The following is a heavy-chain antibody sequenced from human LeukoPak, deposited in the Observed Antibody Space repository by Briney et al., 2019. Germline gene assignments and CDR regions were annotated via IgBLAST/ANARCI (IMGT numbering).Heavy chain of an antibody. CDR1: GFTFNSYA. Sequence: GGSLRLSCAASGFTFNSYAMGWVRQAPGKGLEWVSTISAGDDSTYYADSVKGRFTISRDISKNTLYLQMNSLRTEDTAVYYCAKTTATANPFDYWGQGTLVTVSS. CDR2: ISAGDDST. CDR3: AKTTATANPFDY. J-gene: IGHJ4*02. V-gene: IGHV3-23*01. D-gene: IGHD6-13*01.